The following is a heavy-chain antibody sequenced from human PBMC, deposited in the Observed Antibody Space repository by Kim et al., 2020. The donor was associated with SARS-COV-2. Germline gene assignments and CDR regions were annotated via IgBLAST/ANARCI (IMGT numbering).Heavy chain of an antibody. CDR3: ARGGCSSTSCYANFDY. CDR1: GGSISSGGYY. V-gene: IGHV4-31*03. D-gene: IGHD2-2*01. Sequence: SETLSLTCTVSGGSISSGGYYWSWIRQHPGKGLEWIGYIYYSGSTYYNPSLKSRVTISLDTSKNQFSLKLSSVADADTAEYYCARGGCSSTSCYANFDY. J-gene: IGHJ4*01. CDR2: IYYSGST.